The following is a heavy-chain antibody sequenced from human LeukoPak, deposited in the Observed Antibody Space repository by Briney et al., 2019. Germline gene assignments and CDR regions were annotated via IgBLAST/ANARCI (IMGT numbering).Heavy chain of an antibody. CDR1: GFTFSSYG. CDR2: IWYDGSNK. Sequence: PGGSLRLSYAASGFTFSSYGMHWVRQAPGKGLEWVAVIWYDGSNKYYADSVKGRFTISRDNSKNTLYLQMNSLRAEDTAVYYCAKDHSSSWSNFDYWGQGTLVTVSS. D-gene: IGHD6-13*01. V-gene: IGHV3-33*06. J-gene: IGHJ4*02. CDR3: AKDHSSSWSNFDY.